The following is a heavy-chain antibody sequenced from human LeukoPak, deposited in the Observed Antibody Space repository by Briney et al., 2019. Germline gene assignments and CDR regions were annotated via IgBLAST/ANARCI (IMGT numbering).Heavy chain of an antibody. J-gene: IGHJ4*02. D-gene: IGHD2-15*01. V-gene: IGHV3-30*02. CDR2: VRYDGSNT. CDR1: GFTFSSYG. CDR3: AKPRSLNMVGGAVDY. Sequence: GGSLRLSCAASGFTFSSYGIHWVRQAPGKGLEWVAFVRYDGSNTYYADSVKGRFTFSRDNSMNTLYLQMNSLRAEDTAVYYCAKPRSLNMVGGAVDYWGQGTLVTVSS.